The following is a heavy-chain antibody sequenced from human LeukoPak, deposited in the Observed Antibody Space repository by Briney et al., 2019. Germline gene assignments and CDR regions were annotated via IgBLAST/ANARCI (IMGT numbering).Heavy chain of an antibody. D-gene: IGHD4-11*01. V-gene: IGHV3-73*01. CDR2: IRSKANSYAT. Sequence: GGSLRLSRAASGFTFSGSAMHWVRQASGKGLEWVGRIRSKANSYATGYAASVKGRFTISRDDSTNTAYLQMNSLKTEDTAVYYCTVTVTTDYGYYYYMDVWGKGTTVTVSS. J-gene: IGHJ6*03. CDR1: GFTFSGSA. CDR3: TVTVTTDYGYYYYMDV.